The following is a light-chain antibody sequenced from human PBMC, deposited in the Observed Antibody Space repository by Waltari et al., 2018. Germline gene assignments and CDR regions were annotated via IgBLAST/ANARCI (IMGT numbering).Light chain of an antibody. CDR2: RTS. Sequence: DIQMTQSPSTLSAFVGDRVTITCRPSQSISGWLAWYQQKPGKAPQLLIYRTSRLHSGVPSRFSGRGSGTEFTLTISSLQPDDFATYYCQQYSTYPYTFGQGTKLEIK. V-gene: IGKV1-5*03. CDR1: QSISGW. CDR3: QQYSTYPYT. J-gene: IGKJ2*01.